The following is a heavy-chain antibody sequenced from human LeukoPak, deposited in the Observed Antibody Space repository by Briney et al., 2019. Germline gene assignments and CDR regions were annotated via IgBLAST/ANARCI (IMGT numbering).Heavy chain of an antibody. CDR3: ARTRGYFDF. J-gene: IGHJ4*02. CDR2: ISSGSPTI. CDR1: GLTFSGNS. Sequence: PGGSLRLSCVASGLTFSGNSMNWVRQAPGKGLEWISYISSGSPTIYYADSVKGRFTISRDNAKNSLYLQMNSLRVEDTAVYYCARTRGYFDFWGQGTLVSVSS. V-gene: IGHV3-48*01.